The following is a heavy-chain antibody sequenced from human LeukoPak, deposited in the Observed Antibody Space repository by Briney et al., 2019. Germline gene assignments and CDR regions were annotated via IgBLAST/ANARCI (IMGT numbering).Heavy chain of an antibody. CDR2: VYYSGRT. CDR3: ARALLPTTYHYGLDV. Sequence: SETLSVTCTVSGGSITSVGYYWSWIRQHPGKGLEWIGHVYYSGRTYYNPSLKSRVFISVDASKNQFSLKLSSVTAADTAVYYCARALLPTTYHYGLDVWGPGTTVTVSS. V-gene: IGHV4-31*03. CDR1: GGSITSVGYY. J-gene: IGHJ6*02. D-gene: IGHD2-15*01.